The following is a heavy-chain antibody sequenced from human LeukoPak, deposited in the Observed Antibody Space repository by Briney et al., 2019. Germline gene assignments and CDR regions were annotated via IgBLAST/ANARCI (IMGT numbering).Heavy chain of an antibody. CDR2: MNPNRGNT. CDR3: ARGRIAAAGRYLHH. V-gene: IGHV1-8*01. CDR1: GYTFTSYD. D-gene: IGHD6-13*01. J-gene: IGHJ1*01. Sequence: ASVKVSRKASGYTFTSYDIHWVRQPTAKGREWMGWMNPNRGNTRYAQKFQGRPNMTRNTSISTDYMELSSLRSEDTAAYYCARGRIAAAGRYLHHWGQGTLVTVSS.